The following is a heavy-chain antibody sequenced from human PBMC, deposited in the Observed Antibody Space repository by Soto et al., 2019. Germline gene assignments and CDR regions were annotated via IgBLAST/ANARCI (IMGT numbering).Heavy chain of an antibody. V-gene: IGHV3-23*01. CDR2: ISGSGGST. J-gene: IGHJ4*02. CDR1: GFTFSSYA. Sequence: PGGSLRLSCAASGFTFSSYAMSWVRQAPGKGLEWVSAISGSGGSTYYADSVKGRFTISRDNSKNTLYLQMNSLRAEDTAVYYCAKQVAYDDFWSGYYTPASPLDYWGQGTLVTVSS. D-gene: IGHD3-3*01. CDR3: AKQVAYDDFWSGYYTPASPLDY.